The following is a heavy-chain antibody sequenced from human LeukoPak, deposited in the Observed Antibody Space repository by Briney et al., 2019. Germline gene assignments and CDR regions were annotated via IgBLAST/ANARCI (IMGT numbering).Heavy chain of an antibody. Sequence: GGSLRLSCAASGFTVSSNCMSGVRQAPGKGLEWVSVIYSGGSTYYADSVKGRFTISRDNSKNTLYLQMNSLRAEDTAVYYCARGRIGHYFDYWGQGTLVTVSS. J-gene: IGHJ4*02. CDR1: GFTVSSNC. CDR2: IYSGGST. V-gene: IGHV3-53*01. D-gene: IGHD2-15*01. CDR3: ARGRIGHYFDY.